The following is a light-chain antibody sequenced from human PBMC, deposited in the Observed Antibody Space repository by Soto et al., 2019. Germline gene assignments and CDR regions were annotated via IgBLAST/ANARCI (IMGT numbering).Light chain of an antibody. CDR1: SSDVGGYNY. Sequence: SALTQPASVSGSPGQSITISCTGTSSDVGGYNYVSWYQHHPGKAPKLMIYDVSNRPSGVSNRFSGSKSGNTASLIISGLQAEDEADYYCSSYTSSSTLSTYVFGTGTKVPS. J-gene: IGLJ1*01. CDR2: DVS. V-gene: IGLV2-14*03. CDR3: SSYTSSSTLSTYV.